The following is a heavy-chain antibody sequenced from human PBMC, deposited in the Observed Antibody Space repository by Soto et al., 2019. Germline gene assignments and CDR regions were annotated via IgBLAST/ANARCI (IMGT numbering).Heavy chain of an antibody. V-gene: IGHV3-30-3*01. CDR2: ISYDGSNK. D-gene: IGHD3-22*01. CDR1: GFTFSSYA. Sequence: GGSLRLSCAASGFTFSSYAMHWVRQAPGKGLEWVAVISYDGSNKYYADSVKGRFTISRDNSKNTLYLQMNSLRAEDTAVYYCARDVLSSEIPKTPLLPLYYGMDVWGQGTTVTVSS. CDR3: ARDVLSSEIPKTPLLPLYYGMDV. J-gene: IGHJ6*02.